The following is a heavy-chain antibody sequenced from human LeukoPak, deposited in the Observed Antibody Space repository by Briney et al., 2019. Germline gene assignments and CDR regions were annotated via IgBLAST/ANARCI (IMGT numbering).Heavy chain of an antibody. D-gene: IGHD3-16*02. V-gene: IGHV3-74*01. CDR3: ATAGSYRFDF. CDR1: GFTFSNSW. Sequence: GGSLRLSCVGSGFTFSNSWIHWVRQAPGKGLVWVSRVNPDGRTTNYADSVNGRFTIPRDNAKNTLYLQMNSLTVEDTAVYYCATAGSYRFDFWGQGTLVTVSS. CDR2: VNPDGRTT. J-gene: IGHJ4*02.